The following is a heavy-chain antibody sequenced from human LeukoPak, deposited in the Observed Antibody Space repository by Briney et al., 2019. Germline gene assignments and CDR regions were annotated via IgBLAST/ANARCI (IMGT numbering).Heavy chain of an antibody. D-gene: IGHD2-15*01. CDR3: AREVVAATLLDY. J-gene: IGHJ4*02. V-gene: IGHV1-2*02. Sequence: ASVKVSCKASGYTFTGYYMHWVRQAPGQGLEWMGWINPNSGGTNYAQKFQGGVTMTRDTSISTAYMELSRLRSDDTAVYYCAREVVAATLLDYWGQGTLVTVSS. CDR1: GYTFTGYY. CDR2: INPNSGGT.